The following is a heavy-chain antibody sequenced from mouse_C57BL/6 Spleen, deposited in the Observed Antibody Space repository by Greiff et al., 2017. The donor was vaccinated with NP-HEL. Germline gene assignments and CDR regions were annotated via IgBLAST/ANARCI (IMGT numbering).Heavy chain of an antibody. D-gene: IGHD1-1*01. J-gene: IGHJ2*01. Sequence: VQLVESGAELARPGASVKLSCKASGYTFTSYGISWVKQRTGQGLEWIGEIYPRSGNTYYNEKFKGKATLTADKSSSTAYMELRSLTSEDSAVYFCAREEIITTVVEGNYFDYWGQGTTLTVSS. CDR2: IYPRSGNT. CDR1: GYTFTSYG. V-gene: IGHV1-81*01. CDR3: AREEIITTVVEGNYFDY.